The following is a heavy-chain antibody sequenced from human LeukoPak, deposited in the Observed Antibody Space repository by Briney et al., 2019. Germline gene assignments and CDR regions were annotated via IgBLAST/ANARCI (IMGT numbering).Heavy chain of an antibody. CDR3: ARVDYGDYGEYFQH. CDR2: IIPIFGTA. V-gene: IGHV1-69*13. J-gene: IGHJ1*01. Sequence: ASVKVSCKASGGTFSSYAISWVRQAPGQGPEWMGGIIPIFGTANYAQKFQGRVTITADESTSTAYMELSSLRSEDTAVYYCARVDYGDYGEYFQHWGQGTLVTVSS. CDR1: GGTFSSYA. D-gene: IGHD4-17*01.